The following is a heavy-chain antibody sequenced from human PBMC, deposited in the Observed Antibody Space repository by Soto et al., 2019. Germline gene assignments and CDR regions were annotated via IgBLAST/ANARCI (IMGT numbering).Heavy chain of an antibody. V-gene: IGHV3-48*02. Sequence: GGSLRLSCAASGFTFSSYSMNWVRQAPGKGLEWVSYISSSSSTIYYADSVKGRFTISRDNAKNSLYLQMNSLRDEDTAVYYCARESLESNYYDSSGYQYYFDYWGQGTLVTVSS. CDR1: GFTFSSYS. D-gene: IGHD3-22*01. CDR2: ISSSSSTI. CDR3: ARESLESNYYDSSGYQYYFDY. J-gene: IGHJ4*02.